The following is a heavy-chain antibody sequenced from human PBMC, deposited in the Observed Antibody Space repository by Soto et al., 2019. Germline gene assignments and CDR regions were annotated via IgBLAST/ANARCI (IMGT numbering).Heavy chain of an antibody. Sequence: SETLSLTCIVSGGSISSDYWSWVRQPPGKGLEWIGYIYYSGSTSYNPSLKSRVAISVDTSKNQFSLRLSSVTAADTAVYYCARVKRPPYYYDNNGYYYVNRFDPWGQGTLVT. V-gene: IGHV4-59*01. J-gene: IGHJ5*02. CDR2: IYYSGST. CDR3: ARVKRPPYYYDNNGYYYVNRFDP. CDR1: GGSISSDY. D-gene: IGHD3-22*01.